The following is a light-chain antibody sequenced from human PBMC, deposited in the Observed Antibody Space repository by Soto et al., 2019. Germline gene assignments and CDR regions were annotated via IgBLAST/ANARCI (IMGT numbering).Light chain of an antibody. J-gene: IGLJ2*01. CDR1: NSNIGSFYD. CDR3: QSYDNSLNHVV. Sequence: QSVLTQPPSVSGAPGQRVTIPCTGSNSNIGSFYDVHWYQQLPGTVPKLLIYGDNNRPSGVPDRFSGSKSGTAASLAITGLQAEDEADHYCQSYDNSLNHVVFGGGTKLTVL. CDR2: GDN. V-gene: IGLV1-40*01.